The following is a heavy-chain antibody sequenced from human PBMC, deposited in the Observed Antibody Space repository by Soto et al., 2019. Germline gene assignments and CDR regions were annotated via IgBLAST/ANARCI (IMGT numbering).Heavy chain of an antibody. V-gene: IGHV4-59*01. CDR3: ARVVSYYYDSSGYYPFDP. J-gene: IGHJ5*02. CDR1: GGSISSYY. Sequence: ASETLSLTCTVSGGSISSYYWSWIRQPPGKGLEWIGYIYYSGSTNYNPSLKSRVTISVDTSKNQFSLKLSSVTAADTAVYYCARVVSYYYDSSGYYPFDPWGQGTLVTVSS. CDR2: IYYSGST. D-gene: IGHD3-22*01.